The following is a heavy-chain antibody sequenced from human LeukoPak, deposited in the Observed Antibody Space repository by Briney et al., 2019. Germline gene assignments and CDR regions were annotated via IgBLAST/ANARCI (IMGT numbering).Heavy chain of an antibody. J-gene: IGHJ5*02. CDR2: ISSTGTYT. V-gene: IGHV3-21*01. Sequence: GXSLRXSCAASGFSFSRYAMNWVRQAPGKGLEWVSLISSTGTYTYYADSVKGRFTISRDNAKNSLILYMSNLRVEDTAVYYCAKDRRLRLGEFLGRKETNWFDPWGQGTLVTVSS. CDR3: AKDRRLRLGEFLGRKETNWFDP. CDR1: GFSFSRYA. D-gene: IGHD3-16*01.